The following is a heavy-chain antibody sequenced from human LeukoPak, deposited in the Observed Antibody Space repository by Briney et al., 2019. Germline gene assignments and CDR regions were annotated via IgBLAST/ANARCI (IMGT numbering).Heavy chain of an antibody. D-gene: IGHD6-25*01. CDR2: IYSGGST. CDR3: ARDPDSSVGFQH. V-gene: IGHV3-53*01. CDR1: GFTVSSNY. J-gene: IGHJ1*01. Sequence: GGSLRLSCAASGFTVSSNYMSWVRQAPGKGLEWVSVIYSGGSTYYADSVKGRFTISRDNSKNTLYLQMNSLRAEDTAVYYCARDPDSSVGFQHWGQGTLVTVSS.